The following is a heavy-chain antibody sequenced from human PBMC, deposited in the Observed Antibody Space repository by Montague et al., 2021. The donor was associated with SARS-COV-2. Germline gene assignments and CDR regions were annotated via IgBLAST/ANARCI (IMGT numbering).Heavy chain of an antibody. V-gene: IGHV4-59*01. CDR1: GGSISSYY. CDR2: IYYSGST. D-gene: IGHD3-3*01. Sequence: SETRSLTCTVSGGSISSYYWSWIRQPPGKGLEWIGYIYYSGSTNYNPSLKSRVTISVDTSKNQFSLKLSSVTAADTAVYYCARGRITIFGVVTWPAYFDYWGQGTLVTVSS. J-gene: IGHJ4*02. CDR3: ARGRITIFGVVTWPAYFDY.